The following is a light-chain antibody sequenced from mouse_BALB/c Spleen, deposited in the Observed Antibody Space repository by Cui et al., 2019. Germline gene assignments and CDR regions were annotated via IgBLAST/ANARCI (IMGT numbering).Light chain of an antibody. V-gene: IGKV6-14*01. CDR2: LAS. CDR1: QNVRTA. J-gene: IGKJ2*01. Sequence: DIVMTQSQKFMSTSVGDRVSITCKASQNVRTAVAWYQQKPGQSPKALIYLASNRHTGVLDRFTGSGSGTDFTLTISNVQSEDLADYFCLQHWNYPLTFGGGTKLEIK. CDR3: LQHWNYPLT.